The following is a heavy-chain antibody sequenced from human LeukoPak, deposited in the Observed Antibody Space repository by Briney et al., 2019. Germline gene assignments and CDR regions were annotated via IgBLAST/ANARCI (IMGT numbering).Heavy chain of an antibody. V-gene: IGHV3-23*01. CDR3: ANLIREVPSRRYYYYYYGMDV. J-gene: IGHJ6*02. CDR1: GVTLSSYA. CDR2: ISSSGSGGNT. Sequence: GGSLRLSCAASGVTLSSYAMSWARQAPGKGLEWVSGISSSGSGGNTYYADSVKGRFTISRDNSKNTLYLQMNSLRAEDTAVYYCANLIREVPSRRYYYYYYGMDVWGQGTTVTVSS.